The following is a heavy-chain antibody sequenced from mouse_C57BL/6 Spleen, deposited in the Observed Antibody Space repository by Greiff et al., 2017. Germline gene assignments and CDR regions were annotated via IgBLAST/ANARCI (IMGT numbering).Heavy chain of an antibody. CDR2: IYPGDGDT. V-gene: IGHV1-80*01. J-gene: IGHJ4*01. Sequence: QVQLQQSGAELVKPGASVKISCKASGYAFSSYWMNWVKQRPGKGLEWIGQIYPGDGDTNSNGKFKGKATLTVDKSSSTAYMQLISLTSEEASVYFCSRSDPRMDYWGQGTSVTVAS. CDR1: GYAFSSYW. CDR3: SRSDPRMDY.